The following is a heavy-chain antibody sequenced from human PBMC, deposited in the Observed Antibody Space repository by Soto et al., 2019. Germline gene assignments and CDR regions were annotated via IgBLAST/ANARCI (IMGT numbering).Heavy chain of an antibody. CDR3: ARHETPPGASDY. CDR1: GGSISSYY. CDR2: FHYSGST. Sequence: PSETLSLTCTVSGGSISSYYWSWIRQPPGKGLKWIGYFHYSGSTNYNPSLKSRVTISVDTSKNQFSLKLSSVTAADTAVYYCARHETPPGASDYWGQGPLVTLAS. D-gene: IGHD2-15*01. J-gene: IGHJ4*02. V-gene: IGHV4-59*08.